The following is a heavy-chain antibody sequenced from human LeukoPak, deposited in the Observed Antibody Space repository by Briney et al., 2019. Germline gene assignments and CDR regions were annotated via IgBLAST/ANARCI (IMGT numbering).Heavy chain of an antibody. Sequence: GGSLRLSCAASGYTFGSYEMNWVRQAPGKGLEWISYISSSGSTRYYADSVKGRFTVSRDNVKNSLYLQMNSLRAEDTALYYYAREGVAFDYWGQGTLVTVSS. CDR1: GYTFGSYE. D-gene: IGHD3-3*01. CDR2: ISSSGSTR. V-gene: IGHV3-48*03. CDR3: AREGVAFDY. J-gene: IGHJ4*02.